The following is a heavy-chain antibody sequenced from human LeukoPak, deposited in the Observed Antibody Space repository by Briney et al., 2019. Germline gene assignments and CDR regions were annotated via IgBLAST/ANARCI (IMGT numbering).Heavy chain of an antibody. J-gene: IGHJ4*02. CDR2: MNPNSGNT. CDR3: ASRGAYGAWNFDY. D-gene: IGHD3-16*01. Sequence: ASVKVSCKASGYTFTSYDINWVRQATGQGLEWMGWMNPNSGNTGYAQKFQGRVTITRNTSISTAYMELSSLRSEDTAVYYCASRGAYGAWNFDYWGQGTLVTVSS. CDR1: GYTFTSYD. V-gene: IGHV1-8*03.